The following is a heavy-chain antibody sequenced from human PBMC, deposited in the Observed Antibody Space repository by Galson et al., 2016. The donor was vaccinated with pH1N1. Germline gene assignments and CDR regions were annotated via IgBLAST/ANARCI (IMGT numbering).Heavy chain of an antibody. V-gene: IGHV1-46*03. Sequence: SVKVSCKASGYSFARYYIHWVRQAPGQGLEWMGVINPRDGSTVSAQKFQGRITVTKDTPTNTVYMDLNRLTSEDTAVYYCAQYCTRTTSPPHGMDVWGQGTSVSVSS. D-gene: IGHD2-2*01. CDR3: AQYCTRTTSPPHGMDV. CDR1: GYSFARYY. CDR2: INPRDGST. J-gene: IGHJ6*02.